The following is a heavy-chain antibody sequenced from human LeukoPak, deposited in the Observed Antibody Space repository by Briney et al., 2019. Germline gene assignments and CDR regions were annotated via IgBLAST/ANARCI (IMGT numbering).Heavy chain of an antibody. Sequence: GGSLRLSCAASGFTFSDYYMSWIRQAPGKGLEWVSYISSSGSTIYYADSVKGRFTISRDNSKNTLYLQMNSLRAEDTAVYYCAKTGYGDSSGYYPSDAFDIWGQGTMVTVSS. CDR1: GFTFSDYY. D-gene: IGHD3-22*01. CDR3: AKTGYGDSSGYYPSDAFDI. CDR2: ISSSGSTI. V-gene: IGHV3-11*01. J-gene: IGHJ3*02.